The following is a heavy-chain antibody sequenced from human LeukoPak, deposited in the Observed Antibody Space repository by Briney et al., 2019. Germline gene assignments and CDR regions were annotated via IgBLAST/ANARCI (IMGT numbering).Heavy chain of an antibody. D-gene: IGHD3-9*01. CDR3: AKDKRDIRLFDY. CDR2: IRYDGSNK. CDR1: GFTFSRYW. Sequence: GGSLRLSCAASGFTFSRYWMSWVRQAPGKGLEWVAFIRYDGSNKYYADSVKGRFTISRDNSKNTLYLQMNSLRAEDTAVYYCAKDKRDIRLFDYWGQGTLVTVSS. J-gene: IGHJ4*02. V-gene: IGHV3-30*02.